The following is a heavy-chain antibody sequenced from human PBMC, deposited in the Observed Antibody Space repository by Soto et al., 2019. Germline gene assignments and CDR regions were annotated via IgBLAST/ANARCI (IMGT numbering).Heavy chain of an antibody. CDR1: GGSFSGYY. D-gene: IGHD3-22*01. J-gene: IGHJ3*02. CDR2: INHSGST. Sequence: SETLSLTCAVYGGSFSGYYWTWIRQPPGTGLEWIGEINHSGSTNYNPSLKSRVTISVDTSKNQFSLKLTSVTAADTAVYYCARDVGYDSSGYYYVTAFDIWGQGTMVTVSS. CDR3: ARDVGYDSSGYYYVTAFDI. V-gene: IGHV4-34*01.